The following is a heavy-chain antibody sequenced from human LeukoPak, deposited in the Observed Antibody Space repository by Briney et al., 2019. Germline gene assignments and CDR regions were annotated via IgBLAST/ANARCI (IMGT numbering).Heavy chain of an antibody. CDR2: IMPISGTA. V-gene: IGHV1-69*06. D-gene: IGHD2-21*02. J-gene: IGHJ5*02. CDR3: ASGYCGGDCYSGWFDP. CDR1: GGTFSSYD. Sequence: GASVKVSCKASGGTFSSYDISWVRQAPGQGLEWMGGIMPISGTANYAQKFQGRVTITADKSTSTAYMELSSLRSEDTAVYYCASGYCGGDCYSGWFDPWGQGTLVTVSS.